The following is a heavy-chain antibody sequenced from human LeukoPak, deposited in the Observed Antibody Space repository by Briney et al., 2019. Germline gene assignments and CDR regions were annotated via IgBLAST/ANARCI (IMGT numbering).Heavy chain of an antibody. J-gene: IGHJ3*02. V-gene: IGHV4-31*03. CDR3: ARSGYSDAFDI. Sequence: SQTLSLACTVSGGSISSGGYYWSWIRQHPGKGLEWIGYIYYSGSTYYNPSLKSRVTISVDTSKNQFSLKLSSVTAADTAVYYCARSGYSDAFDIWGQGTMVTVSS. CDR2: IYYSGST. CDR1: GGSISSGGYY. D-gene: IGHD3-22*01.